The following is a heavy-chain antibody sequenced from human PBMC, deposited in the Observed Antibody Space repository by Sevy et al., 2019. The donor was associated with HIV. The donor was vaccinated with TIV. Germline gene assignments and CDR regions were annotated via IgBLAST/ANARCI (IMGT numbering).Heavy chain of an antibody. J-gene: IGHJ4*02. CDR2: IRSKANSYAT. D-gene: IGHD4-17*01. V-gene: IGHV3-73*01. Sequence: GGSLRLSCAASGFTFSGSAMHWVRQASGKGLEWVGRIRSKANSYATADAASVKGRFTISRDDSKNTAYLQMNSLKTEDTAVYYCTRLGAQRYGDYVDWGQGTLVTVSS. CDR3: TRLGAQRYGDYVD. CDR1: GFTFSGSA.